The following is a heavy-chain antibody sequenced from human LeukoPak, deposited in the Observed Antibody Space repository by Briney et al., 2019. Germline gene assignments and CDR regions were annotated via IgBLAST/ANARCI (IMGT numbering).Heavy chain of an antibody. CDR2: IYHSGST. CDR3: ARDGYSSGWPFDY. Sequence: SSETLSLTCAVSGYSISSGYYWGWIRQPPGKGLEWIGSIYHSGSTYYNPSLKSRVTISVDTSKNQFSLKLSSVTAADTAVYYCARDGYSSGWPFDYWGQGTLVTVSS. V-gene: IGHV4-38-2*02. D-gene: IGHD6-19*01. J-gene: IGHJ4*02. CDR1: GYSISSGYY.